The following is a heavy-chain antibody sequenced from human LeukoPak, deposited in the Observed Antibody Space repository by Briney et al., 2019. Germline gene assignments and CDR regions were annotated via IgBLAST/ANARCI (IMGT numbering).Heavy chain of an antibody. CDR2: ISSSSSYI. V-gene: IGHV3-21*01. D-gene: IGHD2-2*01. Sequence: GGSLRLSCAASGFTFDDYGMSWVRQAPGKGLEWVSSISSSSSYIYYADSVKGRFTISRDNAKNSLYLQMNSLRAEDTAVYYCARDRPSCSSTSCYDYWGQGTLVTVSS. J-gene: IGHJ4*02. CDR1: GFTFDDYG. CDR3: ARDRPSCSSTSCYDY.